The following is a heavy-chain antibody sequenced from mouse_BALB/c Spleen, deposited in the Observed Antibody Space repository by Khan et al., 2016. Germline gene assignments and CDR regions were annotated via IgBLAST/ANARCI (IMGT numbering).Heavy chain of an antibody. CDR1: GYSITSDYA. Sequence: VQLQESGPGLVKPSQSLSLTCTVTGYSITSDYAWNWIRQFPGNKLEWMGYIIYSGSTSYNPSLKSRISITRDTSKNQFFLQLNSVTPEDTATYFCGRLRLAEWFFDVWGAGTTVTVSS. D-gene: IGHD4-1*01. CDR3: GRLRLAEWFFDV. J-gene: IGHJ1*01. V-gene: IGHV3-2*02. CDR2: IIYSGST.